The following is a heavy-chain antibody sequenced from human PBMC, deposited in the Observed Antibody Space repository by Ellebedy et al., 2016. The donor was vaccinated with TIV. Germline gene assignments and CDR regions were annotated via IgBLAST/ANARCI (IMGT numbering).Heavy chain of an antibody. D-gene: IGHD1-20*01. CDR3: ARSYNWNDNSVLSL. V-gene: IGHV1-18*01. CDR1: GYTFTSYG. J-gene: IGHJ4*02. CDR2: ISAYNGNT. Sequence: ASVKVSCXASGYTFTSYGISWVRQAPGQGLEWMGWISAYNGNTNYAQKLQGRVTMTTDTSTSTAYMELRSLRSDDTAVYYCARSYNWNDNSVLSLWGQGTLVTVSS.